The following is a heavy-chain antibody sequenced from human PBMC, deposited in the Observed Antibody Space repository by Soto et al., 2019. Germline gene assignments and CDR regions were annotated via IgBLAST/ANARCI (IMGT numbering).Heavy chain of an antibody. D-gene: IGHD6-13*01. CDR1: GYTFTSYA. CDR2: VNAGNGNT. Sequence: ASVKVSCKASGYTFTSYAMHWVRQAPGQRLEWMGWVNAGNGNTKYSQKFQGRVTITRDTSASTAYMELSSLRSEDTAVYYCARGAAGKYFQHWGQGTLVTVSS. J-gene: IGHJ1*01. CDR3: ARGAAGKYFQH. V-gene: IGHV1-3*01.